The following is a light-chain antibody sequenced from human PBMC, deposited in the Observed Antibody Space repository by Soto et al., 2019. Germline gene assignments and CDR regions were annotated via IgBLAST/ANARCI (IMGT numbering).Light chain of an antibody. CDR3: AAWDDTLNGLYV. V-gene: IGLV1-44*01. Sequence: QSVLTRPPSASGTPGQRVTISCSGSSSNIGSNTVSWYQHLPGTAPKLLIYSNNQRPSGVPDRFSGSKSGTSASLAISGLQSEDEADYYCAAWDDTLNGLYVFGTGTKVTVL. CDR2: SNN. CDR1: SSNIGSNT. J-gene: IGLJ1*01.